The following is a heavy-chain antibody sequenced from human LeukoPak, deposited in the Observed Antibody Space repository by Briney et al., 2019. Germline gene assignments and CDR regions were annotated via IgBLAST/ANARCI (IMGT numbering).Heavy chain of an antibody. D-gene: IGHD6-19*01. Sequence: SGPTLVKPTQTLTLTCTFSGFSLSTSGVGVGWIRQPPGKALGWLALIYWDDDKRYGPSLKSRLTITKDTSKNQVVLTMTNMDPMDTATYYCAHSGGGRSGFAYYFDYWGQGTLVTVSS. CDR2: IYWDDDK. J-gene: IGHJ4*02. V-gene: IGHV2-5*05. CDR3: AHSGGGRSGFAYYFDY. CDR1: GFSLSTSGVG.